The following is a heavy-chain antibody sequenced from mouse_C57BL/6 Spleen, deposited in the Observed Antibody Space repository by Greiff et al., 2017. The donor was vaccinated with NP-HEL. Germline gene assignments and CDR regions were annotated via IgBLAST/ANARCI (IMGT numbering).Heavy chain of an antibody. J-gene: IGHJ2*01. V-gene: IGHV1-69*01. CDR2: LDPSDSYT. CDR3: ARGGTTVVADYFDD. Sequence: QVQLQQPGAELVMPGASVKLSCKASGYTFISYWMHWVKQRPGQGLEWIGELDPSDSYTNYNQKFKGKSTLTVDKSSSTAYMQLSSLTSEDSAVYYCARGGTTVVADYFDDWGQGTTLTVSS. CDR1: GYTFISYW. D-gene: IGHD1-1*01.